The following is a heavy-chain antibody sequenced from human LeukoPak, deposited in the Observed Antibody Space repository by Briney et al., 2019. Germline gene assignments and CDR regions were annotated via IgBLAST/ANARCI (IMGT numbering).Heavy chain of an antibody. J-gene: IGHJ6*03. Sequence: GGSLRLSCAAPGFTFSSDCTSWVCHAPGKGLECVSNIKLEGGEKYYVDSVKGRFTISRDNAKNSLYLQMNSLRAEDTAVYYCARVTYYGSGSFPYYYYYYMDVWGKGTTVTVSS. CDR2: IKLEGGEK. CDR3: ARVTYYGSGSFPYYYYYYMDV. CDR1: GFTFSSDC. D-gene: IGHD3-10*01. V-gene: IGHV3-7*01.